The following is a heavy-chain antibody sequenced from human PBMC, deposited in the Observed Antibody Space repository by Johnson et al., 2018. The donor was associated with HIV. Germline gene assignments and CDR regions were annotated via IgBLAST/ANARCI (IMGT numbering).Heavy chain of an antibody. CDR1: GFTFSDYY. CDR2: ISSSGSTI. V-gene: IGHV3-11*04. Sequence: QMLLVESGGGLVKPGGSLRLSCAASGFTFSDYYMSWIRQAPGKGLEWVSYISSSGSTIYYADSVKGRFTIYRDNAKNSLYLQMNSLRAEDTAVYYCASPATHQLVPVDAFDIWGQGTMVTVSS. CDR3: ASPATHQLVPVDAFDI. D-gene: IGHD6-13*01. J-gene: IGHJ3*02.